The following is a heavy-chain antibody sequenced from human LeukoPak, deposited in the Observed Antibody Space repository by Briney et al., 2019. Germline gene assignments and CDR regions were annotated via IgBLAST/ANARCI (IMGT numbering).Heavy chain of an antibody. CDR1: DGTFISYA. V-gene: IGHV1-69*04. J-gene: IGHJ3*02. Sequence: SVKVSCKASDGTFISYAISWVRQAPGQEFEWMGRIILILGIANYAQKFQGRVTITADTSTSTAYVELSSLRSENTAVYYCARLGATYYYDSSGDAFDIWGQGTMVTVSS. D-gene: IGHD3-22*01. CDR2: IILILGIA. CDR3: ARLGATYYYDSSGDAFDI.